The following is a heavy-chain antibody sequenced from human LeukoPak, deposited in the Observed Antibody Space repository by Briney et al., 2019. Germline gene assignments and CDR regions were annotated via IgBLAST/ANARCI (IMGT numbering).Heavy chain of an antibody. D-gene: IGHD4-23*01. CDR3: ARGVTDLTFDY. Sequence: VASVKVSCKASGGTFSSYAISWVRQAPGQGLEWMGGIIPIFGTANYAQKFQGRVTITADKSTSTAYMELSSLRSEDTAVYYCARGVTDLTFDYWGQGTLVTVCS. CDR1: GGTFSSYA. V-gene: IGHV1-69*06. CDR2: IIPIFGTA. J-gene: IGHJ4*02.